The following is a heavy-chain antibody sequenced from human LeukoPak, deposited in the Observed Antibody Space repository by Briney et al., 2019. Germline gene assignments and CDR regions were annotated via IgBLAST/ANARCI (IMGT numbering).Heavy chain of an antibody. J-gene: IGHJ4*02. D-gene: IGHD2-15*01. CDR1: GYTFTGYY. V-gene: IGHV1-2*02. CDR2: INPNSGDS. CDR3: ARASPRLGGMFPHEY. Sequence: ASVKVSCKASGYTFTGYYMHWVRQAPGQGLEWMGWINPNSGDSKYAQKFQGRVTMTRDTSISTAYIELSSLNSDDTAVYYCARASPRLGGMFPHEYWGQGTLVTVSS.